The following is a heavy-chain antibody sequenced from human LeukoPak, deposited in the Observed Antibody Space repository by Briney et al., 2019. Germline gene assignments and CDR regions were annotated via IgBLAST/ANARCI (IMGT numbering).Heavy chain of an antibody. CDR2: INHSGST. CDR1: GGSYSGYY. D-gene: IGHD2-15*01. V-gene: IGHV4-34*01. CDR3: ARGYSPVVVVAATVYFDY. Sequence: SETLSLTCAVYGGSYSGYYWSWIRQRPGKGLEWIGEINHSGSTNYNPSLKSRVTISVDTSKNQFSLKLSSVTAADTAVYYCARGYSPVVVVAATVYFDYWGQGTLVTVSS. J-gene: IGHJ4*02.